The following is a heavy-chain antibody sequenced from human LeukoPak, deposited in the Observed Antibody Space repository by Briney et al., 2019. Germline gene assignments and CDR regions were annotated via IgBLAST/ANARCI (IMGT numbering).Heavy chain of an antibody. V-gene: IGHV1-18*01. CDR3: ARSNYDILTGYGHAFDI. CDR2: ISAYNGNT. Sequence: ASVKVSCKASGYTFTSYGISWVRQAPGQGLEWMGWISAYNGNTNYAQKLQGRVTMTTDTSTSTAYMELRSLRSDDTAVYYCARSNYDILTGYGHAFDIWGQGTMVTVSS. CDR1: GYTFTSYG. J-gene: IGHJ3*02. D-gene: IGHD3-9*01.